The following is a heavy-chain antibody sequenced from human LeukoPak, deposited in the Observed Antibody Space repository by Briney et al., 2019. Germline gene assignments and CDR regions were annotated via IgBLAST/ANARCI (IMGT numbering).Heavy chain of an antibody. CDR1: GFNFSSYW. Sequence: GGSLRLSCAASGFNFSSYWMHWVRQAPGKGLVWVSRINTDGSSTSYADSVKGRFTISRDNSKNTLYLQMNSLRAEDTAVYYCAKDPSSASPYYFDYWGQGTLVTVSS. D-gene: IGHD6-19*01. CDR2: INTDGSST. CDR3: AKDPSSASPYYFDY. J-gene: IGHJ4*02. V-gene: IGHV3-74*01.